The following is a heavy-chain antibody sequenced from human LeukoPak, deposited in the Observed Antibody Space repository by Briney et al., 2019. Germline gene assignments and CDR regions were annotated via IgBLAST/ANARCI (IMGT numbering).Heavy chain of an antibody. D-gene: IGHD3-22*01. Sequence: PGGSLRLSCAASGFIVSGDFMSWIRQPPGKGLEWIGEINHSGSTNYNPSLKSRVTISVDTSKNQFSLKLSSVTAADTAVYYCARSPFPDGAYDSSGYYLDYWGQGTLVTVSS. CDR2: INHSGST. J-gene: IGHJ4*02. V-gene: IGHV4-34*01. CDR1: GFIVSGDF. CDR3: ARSPFPDGAYDSSGYYLDY.